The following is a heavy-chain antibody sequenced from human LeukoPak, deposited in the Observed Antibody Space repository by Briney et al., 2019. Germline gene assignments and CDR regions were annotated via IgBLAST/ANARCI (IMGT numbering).Heavy chain of an antibody. CDR2: ISAYNGNT. V-gene: IGHV1-18*01. CDR3: ARGIAVAYYYYYMDV. CDR1: GYTFTSYG. Sequence: ASVKVSCKASGYTFTSYGISWVRQAPGQGLEWMGWISAYNGNTNYAQKLQGRVTMTTDTSTSTAYMELRSLRSDDTAVYYCARGIAVAYYYYYMDVWGKGTTVTVSS. J-gene: IGHJ6*03. D-gene: IGHD6-19*01.